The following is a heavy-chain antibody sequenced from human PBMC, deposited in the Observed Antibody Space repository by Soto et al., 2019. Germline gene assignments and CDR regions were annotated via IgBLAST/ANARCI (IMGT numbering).Heavy chain of an antibody. Sequence: AAVKVSCKASGYTFTSYYMHWVRQAPGQRLEWMGIINPSGGSTSYAQKFQGRVTMTRDTSTSIGYMELSSLRSEDTAVYYCARSAGQYCGGDCYSTLCFDYWGQGTLVTVSS. J-gene: IGHJ4*02. CDR3: ARSAGQYCGGDCYSTLCFDY. V-gene: IGHV1-46*01. CDR1: GYTFTSYY. D-gene: IGHD2-21*02. CDR2: INPSGGST.